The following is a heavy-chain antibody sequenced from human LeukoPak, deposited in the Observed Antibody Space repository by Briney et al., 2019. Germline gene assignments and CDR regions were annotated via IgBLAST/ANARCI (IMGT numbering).Heavy chain of an antibody. CDR2: IYTSGST. J-gene: IGHJ3*02. Sequence: SETLSLTCTVSGGSISSYYWSWIRQPAGKGLEWIGRIYTSGSTNYNPSLKSRVTMSVDTSKNQFSLKLSSVTAADTAVYYCARGSLSGGYLGHAFDIWGQGTMVTVSS. V-gene: IGHV4-4*07. D-gene: IGHD1-26*01. CDR3: ARGSLSGGYLGHAFDI. CDR1: GGSISSYY.